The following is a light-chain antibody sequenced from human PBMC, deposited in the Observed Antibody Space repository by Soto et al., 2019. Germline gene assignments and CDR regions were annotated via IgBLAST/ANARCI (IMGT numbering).Light chain of an antibody. J-gene: IGKJ2*02. V-gene: IGKV1-39*01. CDR2: AAS. CDR1: QSISTY. Sequence: DIQMTQSPSSLSASVGDRVTITCRASQSISTYLNWYQQKVGKAPKLLIYAASSVQRGVPSRFSGSGSGTDFTLTISRLQPEDFATYYCQQSYSTPRTFGQGTKLEIK. CDR3: QQSYSTPRT.